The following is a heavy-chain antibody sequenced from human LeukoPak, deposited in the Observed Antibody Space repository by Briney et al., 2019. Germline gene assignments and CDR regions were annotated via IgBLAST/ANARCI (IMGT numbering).Heavy chain of an antibody. V-gene: IGHV3-23*01. CDR1: GFTFRTYA. D-gene: IGHD3-3*01. Sequence: GGSLRLSCAASGFTFRTYAMTWVRQAPGKGLEWVSAITNSGGSTYYADSVRGRFTISRDNSKNTLYLQMNSLRAEDTAVYYCARDLPRQLGYYDFWSGYSYWGQGTLVTVSS. CDR3: ARDLPRQLGYYDFWSGYSY. J-gene: IGHJ4*02. CDR2: ITNSGGST.